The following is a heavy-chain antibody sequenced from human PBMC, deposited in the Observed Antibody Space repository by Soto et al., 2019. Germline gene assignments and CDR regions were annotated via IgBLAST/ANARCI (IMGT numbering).Heavy chain of an antibody. V-gene: IGHV3-7*03. D-gene: IGHD2-15*01. J-gene: IGHJ6*02. CDR3: ARGSGGHNYYYGMDV. CDR2: IGEDGSEK. Sequence: QPGGSLRLSCAASGFTFSSYWMHWVRQAPGKGLVWVANIGEDGSEKYYVDSVKGRFTISRDNAKNSLYLQMNSLRADDTAVYYCARGSGGHNYYYGMDVWGQGTTVTVSS. CDR1: GFTFSSYW.